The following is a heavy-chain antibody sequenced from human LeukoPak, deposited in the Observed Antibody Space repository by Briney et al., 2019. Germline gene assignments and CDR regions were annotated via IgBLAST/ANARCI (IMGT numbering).Heavy chain of an antibody. V-gene: IGHV3-73*01. CDR2: IRSKANSYAT. J-gene: IGHJ4*02. CDR3: LTMPPRY. D-gene: IGHD2/OR15-2a*01. CDR1: GFTFSGSA. Sequence: GGSLRLSCAASGFTFSGSAMHWVRQASGKGLEWVGRIRSKANSYATAYAASVKGRFTISRDDSKNTAYLQMNSLKTENTAVYYCLTMPPRYWGQETLVTVSS.